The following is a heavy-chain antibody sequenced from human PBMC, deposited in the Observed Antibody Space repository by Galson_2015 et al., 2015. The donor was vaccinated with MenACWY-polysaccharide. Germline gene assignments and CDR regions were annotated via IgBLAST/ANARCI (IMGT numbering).Heavy chain of an antibody. Sequence: SLRLSCAASGFNFSILVMTWVRQGPGKGLEWVSAISPGSQTTYYSDSVKGRFSISRDNSKDTLYLQIDSLRAEDTAVYYCVKGGWGDNWGQGTLVTVSS. D-gene: IGHD1-26*01. J-gene: IGHJ4*02. V-gene: IGHV3-23*01. CDR3: VKGGWGDN. CDR2: ISPGSQTT. CDR1: GFNFSILV.